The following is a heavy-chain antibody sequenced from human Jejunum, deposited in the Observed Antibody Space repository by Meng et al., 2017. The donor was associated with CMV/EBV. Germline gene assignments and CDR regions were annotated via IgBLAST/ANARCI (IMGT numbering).Heavy chain of an antibody. Sequence: SGFTFSSYWMHWVRQAPGKGLVWVSRINSDGTSTSYADSVKGRFTISRDNAKNTLYLQMNSLRAEDTAVYFCTRVGNRDGYNLVVYWGQGTLVTVSS. CDR3: TRVGNRDGYNLVVY. D-gene: IGHD5-24*01. J-gene: IGHJ4*02. CDR2: INSDGTST. CDR1: GFTFSSYW. V-gene: IGHV3-74*01.